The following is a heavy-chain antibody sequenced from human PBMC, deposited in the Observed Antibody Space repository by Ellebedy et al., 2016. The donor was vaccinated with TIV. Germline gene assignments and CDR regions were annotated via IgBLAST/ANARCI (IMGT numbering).Heavy chain of an antibody. CDR3: ARDSGFFDY. J-gene: IGHJ4*02. Sequence: GESLKISXAASGFTFSSYWMSWVRQAPGKGLEWVANIKQDGSEKYYVDSVKGRFTISRDNAKNSLYLQMNSLRAEDTAVYYCARDSGFFDYWGQGTLVTVSS. CDR2: IKQDGSEK. V-gene: IGHV3-7*01. D-gene: IGHD3-10*01. CDR1: GFTFSSYW.